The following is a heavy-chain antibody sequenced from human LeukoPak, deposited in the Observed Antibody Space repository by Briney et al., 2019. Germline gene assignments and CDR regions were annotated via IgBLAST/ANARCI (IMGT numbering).Heavy chain of an antibody. CDR3: ARVIRIAAADSGNWFDP. V-gene: IGHV4-39*07. CDR1: GGSISSSRYY. CDR2: IYYSGST. D-gene: IGHD6-13*01. J-gene: IGHJ5*02. Sequence: SETLSLTCTVSGGSISSSRYYWGWIRQPPGKGLEWIGSIYYSGSTYYNPSLKSRVTISVDTSKNQFSLKLSSVTAADTAVYYCARVIRIAAADSGNWFDPWGQGTLVTVSS.